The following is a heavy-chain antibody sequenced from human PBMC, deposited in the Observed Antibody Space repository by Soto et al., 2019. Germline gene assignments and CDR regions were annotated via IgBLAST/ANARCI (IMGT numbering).Heavy chain of an antibody. CDR1: GFTFSDYY. V-gene: IGHV3-11*01. J-gene: IGHJ3*02. D-gene: IGHD3-22*01. Sequence: GGSLRLSCAASGFTFSDYYMSWLRQAPGKGLEWVSYISSSGSAIYYADSVKSRFTISRDKAKNSLYLQMNSLRAEDTAVYYCARDYYDSSGYDWEAFDIWGQGTMVTVSS. CDR3: ARDYYDSSGYDWEAFDI. CDR2: ISSSGSAI.